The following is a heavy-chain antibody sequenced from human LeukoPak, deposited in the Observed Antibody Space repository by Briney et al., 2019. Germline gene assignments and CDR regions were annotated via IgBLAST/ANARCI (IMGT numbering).Heavy chain of an antibody. D-gene: IGHD3-10*01. CDR1: GFTFSSYE. Sequence: GGSLRLSCAASGFTFSSYEMNWVRQAPGAGLEWLSYISGSGSTIYYADSLKGRFTISRDNSKNTLYLQMNSLRAEDTAVYYCARLFTMVRGVINNSERTDYWGQGTLVTVSS. V-gene: IGHV3-48*03. J-gene: IGHJ4*02. CDR3: ARLFTMVRGVINNSERTDY. CDR2: ISGSGSTI.